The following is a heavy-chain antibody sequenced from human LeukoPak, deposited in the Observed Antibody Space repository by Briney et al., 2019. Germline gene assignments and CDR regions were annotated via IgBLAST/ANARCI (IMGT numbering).Heavy chain of an antibody. V-gene: IGHV4-4*02. CDR1: GGSISSSNW. CDR2: IYHSGST. D-gene: IGHD6-6*01. CDR3: ARENVRIAARTATGCND. J-gene: IGHJ4*02. Sequence: SETLSLTCAVSGGSISSSNWWSWVRQPPGKGLEWIGEIYHSGSTNYNPSLKSRVTISVDKSKNQFSLKLSSVTAADTAVYYCARENVRIAARTATGCNDWGQGTLVTVSS.